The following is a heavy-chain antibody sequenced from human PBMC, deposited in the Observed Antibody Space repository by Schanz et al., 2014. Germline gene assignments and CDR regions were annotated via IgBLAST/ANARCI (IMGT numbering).Heavy chain of an antibody. CDR1: GFSVGNKY. Sequence: EVQLVESGGGLVQPGGSLRLSCAASGFSVGNKYMNWVRQAPGKGLEWVSFIYIGGNTYYADSVKGRFTISRDNSKNTLYLQLNSLRAEDTAVYYCARGGPAYYFDDWGQGTLVTVSS. CDR3: ARGGPAYYFDD. V-gene: IGHV3-66*01. J-gene: IGHJ4*02. CDR2: IYIGGNT.